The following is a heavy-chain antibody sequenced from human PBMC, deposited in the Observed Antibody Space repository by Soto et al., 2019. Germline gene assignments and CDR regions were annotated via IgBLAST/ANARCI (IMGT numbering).Heavy chain of an antibody. CDR1: GFSLTTGKMG. J-gene: IGHJ6*02. CDR2: IFSDNER. Sequence: KSGPTLVNPTETLTLTCTVSGFSLTTGKMGVSWIRQPPGKALEWLAHIFSDNERSYSTSLQGRLTISKDTPGSQVVLSMTNVDPVDTATYYCARMNVDSYQFYYAMDVWGQGTTVTVSS. V-gene: IGHV2-26*01. CDR3: ARMNVDSYQFYYAMDV. D-gene: IGHD4-17*01.